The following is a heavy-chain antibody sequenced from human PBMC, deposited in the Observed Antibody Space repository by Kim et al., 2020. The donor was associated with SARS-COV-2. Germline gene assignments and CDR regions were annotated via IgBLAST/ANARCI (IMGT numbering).Heavy chain of an antibody. CDR2: IYYTGSA. Sequence: SETLSLTCSVSGASMYSNNYYWGWIRQPPGKGLEWLGSIYYTGSANYNPSLKSRLTISVDTSKNHISLNLSSVTAADTAVYYCARHIDLRWIDSWGQGTRLTVSA. D-gene: IGHD4-17*01. V-gene: IGHV4-39*01. CDR1: GASMYSNNYY. CDR3: ARHIDLRWIDS. J-gene: IGHJ4*02.